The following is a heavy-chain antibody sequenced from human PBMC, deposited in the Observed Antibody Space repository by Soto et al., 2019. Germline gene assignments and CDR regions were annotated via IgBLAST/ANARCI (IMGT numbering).Heavy chain of an antibody. CDR2: ISAYNGNT. D-gene: IGHD6-19*01. Sequence: KVSCAGAGYCFTGYGIIWGRRTPGQGLEWMGWISAYNGNTNYAQKLQGRVTMTTDTSTSTAYMELRSLRSDDTAVYYCEVLNSSRAKAFDIWGQGTMVTVSS. J-gene: IGHJ3*02. CDR1: GYCFTGYG. V-gene: IGHV1-18*01. CDR3: EVLNSSRAKAFDI.